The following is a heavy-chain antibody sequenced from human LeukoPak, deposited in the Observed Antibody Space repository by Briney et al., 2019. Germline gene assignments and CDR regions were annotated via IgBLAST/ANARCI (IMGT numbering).Heavy chain of an antibody. CDR3: ARWAAAGTSGFDY. CDR1: GYTFTSYC. D-gene: IGHD6-13*01. J-gene: IGHJ4*02. Sequence: GASVKVSCKASGYTFTSYCMHWVRQAPGQGLEWMGIINPSGGSTSFAPKFQGRVTMTRDTSTGTVYMELSSLRSEDTVVYYCARWAAAGTSGFDYWGQGTLVTVSS. V-gene: IGHV1-46*01. CDR2: INPSGGST.